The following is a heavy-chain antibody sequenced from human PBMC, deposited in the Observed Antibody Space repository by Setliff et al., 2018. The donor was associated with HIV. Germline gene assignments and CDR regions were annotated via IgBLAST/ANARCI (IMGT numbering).Heavy chain of an antibody. CDR3: TIPASSLAPN. CDR2: IRSSGDT. V-gene: IGHV4-39*01. CDR1: GASISSHNYY. Sequence: LSLTCTVSGASISSHNYYWGWIRQSPGKGLEWIASIRSSGDTYYNPSLQRRVIISVDTSNNQISLKLTSVTAADTAVYYCTIPASSLAPNWGRGTQVTVSS. J-gene: IGHJ4*02.